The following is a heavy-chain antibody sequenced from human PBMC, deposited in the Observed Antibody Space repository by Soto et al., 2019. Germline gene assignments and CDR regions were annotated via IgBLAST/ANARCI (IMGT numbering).Heavy chain of an antibody. CDR1: GFTLSKHA. Sequence: EVQLLESGGGLVQPGGSLRLSCAASGFTLSKHAMSWVRQAPGKGLEWVSGSGTSAHNTFYADSVKGRFTISRDTSKNTLSLEMNSLRAEDTAVYYWAKALGEYLYFFDHWGQGILVTVSS. D-gene: IGHD3-10*01. CDR2: SGTSAHNT. J-gene: IGHJ4*02. CDR3: AKALGEYLYFFDH. V-gene: IGHV3-23*01.